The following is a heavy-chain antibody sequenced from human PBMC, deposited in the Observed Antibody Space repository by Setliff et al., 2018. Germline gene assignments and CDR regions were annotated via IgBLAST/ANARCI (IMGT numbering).Heavy chain of an antibody. CDR3: ARVGIFGGGYFDF. D-gene: IGHD3-3*01. J-gene: IGHJ4*02. Sequence: PGGSLRLSCATSGFAFSGYGMHWVRQAPGKGLEWVSYISATSNTIYYADSVKGRFTISRDSAKNSLYLQMNSLRPEDTALYYCARVGIFGGGYFDFWGQGTLVTVSS. CDR2: ISATSNTI. CDR1: GFAFSGYG. V-gene: IGHV3-48*01.